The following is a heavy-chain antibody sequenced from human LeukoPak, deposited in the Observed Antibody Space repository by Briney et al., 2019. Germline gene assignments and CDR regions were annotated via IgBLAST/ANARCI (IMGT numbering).Heavy chain of an antibody. CDR1: GGTFSSYA. CDR2: IIPIFGTA. CDR3: ARGKLGCSYCFDY. Sequence: SVKVSCKASGGTFSSYAISWVRQAPGQGLEWMGGIIPIFGTANYAQKFQGRVTITADESTSTAYMELSSLRSEDTAVYYCARGKLGCSYCFDYWGQGTLVTVSS. J-gene: IGHJ4*02. D-gene: IGHD4/OR15-4a*01. V-gene: IGHV1-69*13.